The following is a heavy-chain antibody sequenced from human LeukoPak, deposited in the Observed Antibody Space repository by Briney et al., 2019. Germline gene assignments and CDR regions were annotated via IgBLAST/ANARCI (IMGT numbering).Heavy chain of an antibody. V-gene: IGHV1-18*01. D-gene: IGHD2-2*01. CDR3: AAGEGCSSTSCYPRFDY. Sequence: ASVKVSCKASGYTFTSYGISWVRQAPGQGLEWMGWISAYNGNTNYAQKLQGRVTMTTDTSTSTAYMELRSLRSDDTAVYYCAAGEGCSSTSCYPRFDYSGQGTLVTVSS. CDR1: GYTFTSYG. CDR2: ISAYNGNT. J-gene: IGHJ4*02.